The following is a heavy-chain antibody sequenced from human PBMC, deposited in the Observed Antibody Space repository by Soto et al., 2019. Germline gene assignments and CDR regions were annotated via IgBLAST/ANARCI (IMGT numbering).Heavy chain of an antibody. CDR2: INPSGGST. V-gene: IGHV1-46*01. Sequence: ASVKVSCKASGYTFTSYYMHWVRQAPGQGPEWMGIINPSGGSTSYAQKFQGRVTMTRDTSTSTVYMELSSLRSEDTAVYYCARDSRYYYYSSGYYRPYYFDYWGQGTLVTVSS. D-gene: IGHD3-22*01. CDR3: ARDSRYYYYSSGYYRPYYFDY. CDR1: GYTFTSYY. J-gene: IGHJ4*02.